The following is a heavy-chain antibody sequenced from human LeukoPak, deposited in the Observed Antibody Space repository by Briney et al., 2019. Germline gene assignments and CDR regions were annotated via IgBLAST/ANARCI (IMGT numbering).Heavy chain of an antibody. CDR3: AKGGSSIQGYFDN. D-gene: IGHD3-16*01. V-gene: IGHV3-9*01. Sequence: PGGSLRLSCVASGFTFDDYAMHWVRQAPGKGLEWVSGISWNSGSIGYADSVKGRFTISRDNAKNSLHLQMNSLRVEDTALYYCAKGGSSIQGYFDNWGQGTLVTVSS. CDR2: ISWNSGSI. CDR1: GFTFDDYA. J-gene: IGHJ4*02.